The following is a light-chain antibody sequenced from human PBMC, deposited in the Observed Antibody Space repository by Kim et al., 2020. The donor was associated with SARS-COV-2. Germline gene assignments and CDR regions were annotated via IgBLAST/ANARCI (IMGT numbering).Light chain of an antibody. J-gene: IGLJ3*02. CDR2: DNN. CDR3: GVWDSSLSAGV. V-gene: IGLV1-51*01. CDR1: NSNIGNNH. Sequence: GQKVTISCSGSNSNIGNNHVSLYQHLPGTAPQLLIFDNNKRPSGIPDRFSGSKSGTSATLVITGLLTGDEADYYCGVWDSSLSAGVFGGGTKLTVL.